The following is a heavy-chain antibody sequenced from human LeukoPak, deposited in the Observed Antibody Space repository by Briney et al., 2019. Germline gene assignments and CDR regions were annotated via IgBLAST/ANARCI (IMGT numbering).Heavy chain of an antibody. D-gene: IGHD1-26*01. Sequence: PGGSLRLSCAASGFTFSSYAMHWVRQAPGKGLEWVAVISYDGSNKYYADSVKGRFTISRDNSKNTLYLQMNSLRAEDTAVYSCAILPAPVGATPVNFDYWGQGTLVTVSS. CDR2: ISYDGSNK. CDR3: AILPAPVGATPVNFDY. CDR1: GFTFSSYA. V-gene: IGHV3-30-3*01. J-gene: IGHJ4*02.